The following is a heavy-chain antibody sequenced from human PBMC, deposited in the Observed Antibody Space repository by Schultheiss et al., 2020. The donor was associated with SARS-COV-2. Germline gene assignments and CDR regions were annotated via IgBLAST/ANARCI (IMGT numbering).Heavy chain of an antibody. CDR2: IKSKTDGGTT. CDR1: GESFSGYY. J-gene: IGHJ3*02. CDR3: TTDSHAFDI. Sequence: ETLSLTCAVYGESFSGYYWRWVRQAPGKGLEWVGRIKSKTDGGTTDYAAPVKGRFTISRDDSKNTLYLQMNSLKTEDTAVYYCTTDSHAFDIWGQGTMVTVSS. V-gene: IGHV3-15*01.